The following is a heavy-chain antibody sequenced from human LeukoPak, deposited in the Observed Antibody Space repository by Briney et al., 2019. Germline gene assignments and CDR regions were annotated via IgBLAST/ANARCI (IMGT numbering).Heavy chain of an antibody. CDR3: ARDGLLDDILTGYYYYGMDV. CDR2: ISAYNGNT. V-gene: IGHV1-18*01. Sequence: EASVKVSCKASGYTFTSYGFTWVRQAPGQGLEWMGWISAYNGNTNYAQKFLGRVTMTTDTSTSTAYMELRSLRSDDTAVYYCARDGLLDDILTGYYYYGMDVWGQGTTVTVSS. D-gene: IGHD3-9*01. CDR1: GYTFTSYG. J-gene: IGHJ6*02.